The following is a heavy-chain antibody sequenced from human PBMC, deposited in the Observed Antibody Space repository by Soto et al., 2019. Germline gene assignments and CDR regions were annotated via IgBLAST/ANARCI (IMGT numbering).Heavy chain of an antibody. Sequence: QVQLQQWGAGLLKPSETLSLTCAVYGGSFSGYYWSWIRQPPGKGLEWIGEINHSGSTNYNPSLKSRVTISVDTSKNQVSLKLSSVTAAVTAVYYCARVSGIYYYGMDVWGQGTTVTVSS. V-gene: IGHV4-34*01. CDR1: GGSFSGYY. CDR3: ARVSGIYYYGMDV. D-gene: IGHD3-10*01. J-gene: IGHJ6*02. CDR2: INHSGST.